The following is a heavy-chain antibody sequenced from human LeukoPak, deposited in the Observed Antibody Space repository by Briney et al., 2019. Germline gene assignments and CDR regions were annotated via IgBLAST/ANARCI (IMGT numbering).Heavy chain of an antibody. V-gene: IGHV4-39*01. CDR3: ARVGRGDYYDSSGYYYDY. CDR2: IYYSGST. Sequence: SETLSLTCTVSGGSISSSSYYWGWIRQPPGKGLEWIGSIYYSGSTYYNPSLKSRVTISVDTSKNQFSLKLSSVTAADTAVYYCARVGRGDYYDSSGYYYDYWGQGTLVTVSS. CDR1: GGSISSSSYY. D-gene: IGHD3-22*01. J-gene: IGHJ4*02.